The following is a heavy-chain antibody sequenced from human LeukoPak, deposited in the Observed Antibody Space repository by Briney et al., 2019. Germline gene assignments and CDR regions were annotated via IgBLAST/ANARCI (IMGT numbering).Heavy chain of an antibody. Sequence: PSETLSLTCAVYGGSFSGYYWSWIRQPPGKGLEWIGEINHSGSTNYNPSLKSRVTISVDTSKNQFSLKLSSVTAADTAVYYCARVPNIVVVVADQVRRDYYMDVWGKGTTVTVSS. D-gene: IGHD2-15*01. CDR1: GGSFSGYY. CDR3: ARVPNIVVVVADQVRRDYYMDV. J-gene: IGHJ6*03. V-gene: IGHV4-34*01. CDR2: INHSGST.